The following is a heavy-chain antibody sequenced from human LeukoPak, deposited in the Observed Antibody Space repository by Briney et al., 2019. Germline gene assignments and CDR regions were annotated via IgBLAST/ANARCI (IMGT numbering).Heavy chain of an antibody. CDR1: GFTVSSNY. D-gene: IGHD3-16*01. CDR3: ASLGEWPDY. Sequence: GGSLRLSCAASGFTVSSNYMSWIRQAPGKGLEWVSYISNSGSTIYYADSVKVRFTISRDNAKISVYLQMNSRRAEDTAVYYCASLGEWPDYWGQGTLVTVSS. V-gene: IGHV3-11*04. CDR2: ISNSGSTI. J-gene: IGHJ4*02.